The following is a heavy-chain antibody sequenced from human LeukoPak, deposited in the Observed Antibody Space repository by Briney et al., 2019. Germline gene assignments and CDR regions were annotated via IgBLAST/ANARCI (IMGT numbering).Heavy chain of an antibody. J-gene: IGHJ4*02. CDR2: ISAYNGNT. D-gene: IGHD6-19*01. CDR3: ARDSPQWLVLQTGDEFDY. Sequence: GASVKVSCKASGYTFTSYGISWVRQAPGQGLEWMGLISAYNGNTNYAQKLQGRVTMTTDTSTSTAYMELRSLRSDDTAVYYCARDSPQWLVLQTGDEFDYWGQGTLVTVSS. CDR1: GYTFTSYG. V-gene: IGHV1-18*01.